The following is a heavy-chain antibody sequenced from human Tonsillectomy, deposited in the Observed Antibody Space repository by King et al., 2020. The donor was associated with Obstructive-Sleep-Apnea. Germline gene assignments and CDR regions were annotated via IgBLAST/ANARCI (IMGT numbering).Heavy chain of an antibody. CDR2: IYHSGST. CDR1: GGSISSSNW. D-gene: IGHD2-15*01. V-gene: IGHV4-4*02. CDR3: AREGYCSGGSCYDAFDI. J-gene: IGHJ3*02. Sequence: QLQLQESGPGLVKPSGTLSLTCAVSGGSISSSNWWSWVRQPPGKGLEGIGEIYHSGSTTYNPSLKSRVTISVDKPKNQFSLNLSSVTAADTAVYYCAREGYCSGGSCYDAFDIWGQGTMVTVSS.